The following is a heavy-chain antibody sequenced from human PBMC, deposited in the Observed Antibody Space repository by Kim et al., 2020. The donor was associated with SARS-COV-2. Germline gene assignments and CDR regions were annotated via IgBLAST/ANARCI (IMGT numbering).Heavy chain of an antibody. Sequence: AQKCQGRVPMTRNTSISTAYMELSSLRSEDTAVYYCARGSCSGGSCSFDYWGQGTLVTVSS. CDR3: ARGSCSGGSCSFDY. J-gene: IGHJ4*02. V-gene: IGHV1-8*01. D-gene: IGHD2-15*01.